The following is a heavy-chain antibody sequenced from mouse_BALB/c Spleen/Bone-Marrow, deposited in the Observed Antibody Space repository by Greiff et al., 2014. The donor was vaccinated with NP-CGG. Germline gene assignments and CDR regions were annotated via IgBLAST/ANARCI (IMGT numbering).Heavy chain of an antibody. Sequence: EVMLVESGGGLVEPGGSLKLSCAASGFTFSDYYMYWVRQTPEKRLEWVATISDGGSYTYYPDSVKGRFTISRDNAKNNLFLQLSSLKSEDTAMYYCAREVSMDYWGQGTSVTVSS. CDR1: GFTFSDYY. V-gene: IGHV5-4*02. CDR2: ISDGGSYT. CDR3: AREVSMDY. J-gene: IGHJ4*01.